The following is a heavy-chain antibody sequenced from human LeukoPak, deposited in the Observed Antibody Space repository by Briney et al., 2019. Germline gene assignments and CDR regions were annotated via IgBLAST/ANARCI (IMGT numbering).Heavy chain of an antibody. D-gene: IGHD5-12*01. CDR2: IYYSGTT. CDR3: ARGPLDSGYTYFDY. CDR1: GGSISSYY. Sequence: SETLSLTCTVSGGSISSYYWSWIRQTPGKGLEWIGYIYYSGTTNYNPSLRSRVAISLDTSKNQFSLKLSSVTAADTAVYYCARGPLDSGYTYFDYWGQGTLVTVSS. J-gene: IGHJ4*02. V-gene: IGHV4-59*01.